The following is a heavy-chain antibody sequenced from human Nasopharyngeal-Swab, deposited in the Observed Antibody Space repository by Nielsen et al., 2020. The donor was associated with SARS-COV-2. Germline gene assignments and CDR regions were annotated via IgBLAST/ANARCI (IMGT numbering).Heavy chain of an antibody. V-gene: IGHV4-38-2*02. Sequence: GSLRLSCTVPGYSIRSDSYWGWIRQPPGKGLEWIGYMYHSGTTYYNPSLKSRVTISRDTSKNQLSLTLTSVTAADTGVYYCARDVTGYLQCDSWGRGSLVTVSS. CDR1: GYSIRSDSY. CDR2: MYHSGTT. D-gene: IGHD3-9*01. CDR3: ARDVTGYLQCDS. J-gene: IGHJ4*02.